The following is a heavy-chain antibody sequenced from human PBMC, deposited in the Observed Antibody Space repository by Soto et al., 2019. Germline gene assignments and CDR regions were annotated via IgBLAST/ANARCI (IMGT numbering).Heavy chain of an antibody. J-gene: IGHJ6*02. Sequence: GESLKISCKGSGYRFTNYWIGWVRQRPGNDLEWMGIIFPGDSETRYSPSFRGQVTISADKSISTAYLQWSSLKASDTAMYYCARQDDSGVDVWGQGTTVTVSS. CDR3: ARQDDSGVDV. V-gene: IGHV5-51*01. CDR1: GYRFTNYW. D-gene: IGHD3-3*01. CDR2: IFPGDSET.